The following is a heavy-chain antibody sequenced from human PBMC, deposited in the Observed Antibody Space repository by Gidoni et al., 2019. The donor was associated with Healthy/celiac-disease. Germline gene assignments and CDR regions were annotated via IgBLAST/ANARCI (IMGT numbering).Heavy chain of an antibody. D-gene: IGHD3-22*01. V-gene: IGHV3-23*01. CDR3: AKDLLRITMIVVVDY. CDR1: AFTFSSYA. CDR2: ISGSGGST. Sequence: EVPLLESGGGLVQPGGSLRLSCAASAFTFSSYAMSWVRQAPGKGLDWVSAISGSGGSTYYADSVKGRFTISRDNSKNTLYLQMNSLRAEDTAVYYCAKDLLRITMIVVVDYWGQGTLVTVSS. J-gene: IGHJ4*02.